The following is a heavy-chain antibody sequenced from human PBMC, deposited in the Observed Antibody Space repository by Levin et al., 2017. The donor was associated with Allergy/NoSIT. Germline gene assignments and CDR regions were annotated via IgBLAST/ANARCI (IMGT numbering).Heavy chain of an antibody. CDR3: ARARYCSSDSCYTYFDY. V-gene: IGHV3-74*01. CDR1: GFTFSSYW. CDR2: INGDGSIA. J-gene: IGHJ4*02. D-gene: IGHD2-2*01. Sequence: SCAASGFTFSSYWMHWVRQAPGKGLVWVSRINGDGSIASDADSVKGRFTISRDNARNTLYLQMNSLRAEDTAVYYCARARYCSSDSCYTYFDYWGQGTLVTVSS.